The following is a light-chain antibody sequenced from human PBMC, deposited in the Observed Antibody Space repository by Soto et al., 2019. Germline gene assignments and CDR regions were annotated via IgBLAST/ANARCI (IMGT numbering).Light chain of an antibody. Sequence: EIVLTQSPGTLSLSPGERATLSCRASQSVSSSYLAWYQQKPGQAPRLLIYGASSRATGIPDRFSGSGSGTDFTLTISRVEPEDFAVYYCQQRGDWPPITFGQGTRLEIK. CDR3: QQRGDWPPIT. V-gene: IGKV3D-20*02. J-gene: IGKJ5*01. CDR2: GAS. CDR1: QSVSSSY.